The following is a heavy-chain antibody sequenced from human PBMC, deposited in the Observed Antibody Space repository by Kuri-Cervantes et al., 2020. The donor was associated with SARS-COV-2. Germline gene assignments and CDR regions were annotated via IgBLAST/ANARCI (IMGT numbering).Heavy chain of an antibody. V-gene: IGHV1-69*13. CDR2: IIPIFGTA. J-gene: IGHJ4*02. Sequence: SVKVSCKASGGTFSSYAISWVRQAPGQGLEWMGGIIPIFGTANYAQKFQGRVAITADESTSTAYMELSSLRSEDTAVYYCARLPSGWATTNFDYWGQGTLVTVSS. D-gene: IGHD5-12*01. CDR3: ARLPSGWATTNFDY. CDR1: GGTFSSYA.